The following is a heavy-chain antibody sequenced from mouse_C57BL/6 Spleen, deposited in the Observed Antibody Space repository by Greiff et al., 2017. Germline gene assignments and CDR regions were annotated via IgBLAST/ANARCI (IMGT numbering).Heavy chain of an antibody. CDR1: GYTFTSYW. D-gene: IGHD1-1*01. J-gene: IGHJ2*01. CDR2: INPSNGGT. V-gene: IGHV1-53*01. CDR3: ARLGTTVVATDY. Sequence: QVQLQQPGTELVKPGASVKLSCKASGYTFTSYWMHWVKQRPGQGLEWIGNINPSNGGTNYNEKFKSKATLTVDKSSSTAYMQLSSLTSEDSVVYYCARLGTTVVATDYWGQGTTLTVSS.